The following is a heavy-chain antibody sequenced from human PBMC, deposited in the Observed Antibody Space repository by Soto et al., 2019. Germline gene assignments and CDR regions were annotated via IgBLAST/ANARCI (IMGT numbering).Heavy chain of an antibody. V-gene: IGHV1-3*01. D-gene: IGHD2-8*01. J-gene: IGHJ6*02. CDR2: INAGNGNT. CDR3: ARDPYHVLMVNAPNLYGMDV. CDR1: GYTFTSYA. Sequence: ASVKVSCQASGYTFTSYAMHWVRQAPGQRLEWMGWINAGNGNTKYSQKFQGRVTITTDTSTTTAYMELRSLRSDDTAVYYCARDPYHVLMVNAPNLYGMDVWGQGTTVTVSS.